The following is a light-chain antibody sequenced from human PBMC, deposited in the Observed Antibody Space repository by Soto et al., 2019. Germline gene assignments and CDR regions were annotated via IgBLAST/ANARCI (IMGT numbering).Light chain of an antibody. CDR3: KQYKEWPPFT. J-gene: IGKJ5*01. CDR1: QDIGTK. V-gene: IGKV3-15*01. Sequence: EIVMTQSPTTLSVSPGERATLSCRASQDIGTKLAWYQQKPAQSPRLVIYDTSTRATGFPARFSVSGSGTEFTLTISSLQSEDFAVYYCKQYKEWPPFTFGQGTRLDIK. CDR2: DTS.